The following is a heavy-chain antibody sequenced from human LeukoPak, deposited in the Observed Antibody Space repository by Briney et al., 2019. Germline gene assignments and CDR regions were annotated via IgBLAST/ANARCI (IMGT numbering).Heavy chain of an antibody. Sequence: ASVKVSCTASGYTFTSYYIHWVRQAPGQGLERMGMINPSGGSTSYAQKLQGRVTMTRDTSTSTVYMELSSLRSEDTAVYYCARDQTDCSTTSCYKFHYGLDVWGQGTTVTVSS. CDR1: GYTFTSYY. J-gene: IGHJ6*02. D-gene: IGHD2-2*02. V-gene: IGHV1-46*04. CDR3: ARDQTDCSTTSCYKFHYGLDV. CDR2: INPSGGST.